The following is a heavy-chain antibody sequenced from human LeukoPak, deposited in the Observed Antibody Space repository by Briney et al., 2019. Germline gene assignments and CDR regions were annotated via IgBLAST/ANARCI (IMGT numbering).Heavy chain of an antibody. V-gene: IGHV3-23*01. CDR1: GFTFSNYA. CDR2: ISGSGGST. J-gene: IGHJ1*01. D-gene: IGHD6-13*01. Sequence: GGSLRLSCAASGFTFSNYAMSWVRPAPGKGLEWVSVISGSGGSTYYADSVKGRFTISRDNSKNTLYLQMKSLRAEDRAAYYCAKDGGSSWSREYFQYWGQGTLVTVSS. CDR3: AKDGGSSWSREYFQY.